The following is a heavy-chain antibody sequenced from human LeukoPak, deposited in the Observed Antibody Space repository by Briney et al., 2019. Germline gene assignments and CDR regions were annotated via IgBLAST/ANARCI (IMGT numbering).Heavy chain of an antibody. CDR1: GFKFNIYG. D-gene: IGHD2-21*02. Sequence: GGSLRLSCAASGFKFNIYGMHWVRQAPGKGLEWVSSINSRGDDTDYADSVKGRFTISRDNSKNTLYLQLNSLRLNDTAIFYCAKHRRSSLVTTYFDAWGQGILVAVSS. CDR3: AKHRRSSLVTTYFDA. CDR2: INSRGDDT. V-gene: IGHV3-NL1*01. J-gene: IGHJ4*02.